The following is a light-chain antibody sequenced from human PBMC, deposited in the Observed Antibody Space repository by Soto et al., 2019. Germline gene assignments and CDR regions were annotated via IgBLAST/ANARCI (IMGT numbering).Light chain of an antibody. CDR2: DVS. CDR3: RSYAGCYTWV. J-gene: IGLJ3*02. Sequence: QSALTQPRAVSGSPGQSVTISCTGTSSDVGGYNYVSWYQQHPGKAPKLMIYDVSKRPSGVPDRFSGSKSGNTASLTISGLQAEDEADYYCRSYAGCYTWVFGGGTKLTVL. V-gene: IGLV2-11*01. CDR1: SSDVGGYNY.